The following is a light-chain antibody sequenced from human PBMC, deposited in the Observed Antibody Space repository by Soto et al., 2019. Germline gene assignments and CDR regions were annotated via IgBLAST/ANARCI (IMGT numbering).Light chain of an antibody. Sequence: EIVMTQSPATLSVSPGERATLSCRASQSVSSNLAWYQQKPGQAPRLLIYGASTRATGIPARFSGSGSGTEFTLTISSLQSEDFAIYYCQHYNNWPPWTFGQG. CDR1: QSVSSN. J-gene: IGKJ1*01. CDR3: QHYNNWPPWT. CDR2: GAS. V-gene: IGKV3-15*01.